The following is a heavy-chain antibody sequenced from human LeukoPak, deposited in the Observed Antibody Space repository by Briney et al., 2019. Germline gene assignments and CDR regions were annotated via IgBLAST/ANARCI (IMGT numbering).Heavy chain of an antibody. CDR2: IRSKAYGGTT. V-gene: IGHV3-49*04. J-gene: IGHJ6*02. CDR3: TTHDFWGGYSGYYGMDV. D-gene: IGHD3-3*01. CDR1: GFTFGDYA. Sequence: GGSLRLSCTASGFTFGDYAMSWVRQAPGKGLEWVGFIRSKAYGGTTEYAVSVKGRFTISRGDSKSIAYLQMNSLITEDTAVYYCTTHDFWGGYSGYYGMDVWGQGTTVTVSS.